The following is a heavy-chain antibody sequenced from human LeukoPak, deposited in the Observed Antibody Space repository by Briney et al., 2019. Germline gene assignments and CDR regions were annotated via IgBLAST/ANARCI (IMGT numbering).Heavy chain of an antibody. J-gene: IGHJ4*02. CDR3: ARRRYYGSGSLDY. CDR2: INHSGST. Sequence: SETLSLTCAVYGGSFSGYYWSWIRQPPGKGLEWIGEINHSGSTNYNPSLKSRVTISVDTSKNQFSLKLSSVTAADTAVYYCARRRYYGSGSLDYWGQGTLVTVSS. D-gene: IGHD3-10*01. V-gene: IGHV4-34*01. CDR1: GGSFSGYY.